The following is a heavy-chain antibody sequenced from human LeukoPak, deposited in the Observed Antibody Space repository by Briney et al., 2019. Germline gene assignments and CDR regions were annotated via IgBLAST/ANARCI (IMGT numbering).Heavy chain of an antibody. J-gene: IGHJ3*02. V-gene: IGHV3-48*04. CDR3: AREDMISAFDI. CDR2: ISSSSSTI. D-gene: IGHD3-22*01. CDR1: GFTFSSYS. Sequence: GGSLRLSCAASGFTFSSYSMNWVRQAPGKGLEWVSYISSSSSTIYYADSVKGRFTISRDNAKNSLYLQMNSLRAEDTAVYYCAREDMISAFDILGQGTMVTVSS.